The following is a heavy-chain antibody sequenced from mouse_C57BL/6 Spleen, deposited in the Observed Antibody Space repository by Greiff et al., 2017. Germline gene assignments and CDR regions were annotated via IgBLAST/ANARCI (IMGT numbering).Heavy chain of an antibody. J-gene: IGHJ3*01. Sequence: VQLQESGPELVKPGASVKISCKASGYAFSSSWMNWVKQRPGKGLEWIGRIYPGDGDTNYNGKFKGKATLTADKSSSTAYMQLSSLTSEDSAVYCCARDYGSSLFADWGQGTLVTVAA. D-gene: IGHD1-1*01. V-gene: IGHV1-82*01. CDR3: ARDYGSSLFAD. CDR1: GYAFSSSW. CDR2: IYPGDGDT.